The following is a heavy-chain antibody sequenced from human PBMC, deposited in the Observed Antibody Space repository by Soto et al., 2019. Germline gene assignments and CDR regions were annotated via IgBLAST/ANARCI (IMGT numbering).Heavy chain of an antibody. Sequence: PGGSLRLSCAASGFNLSAYWIHWVRQAPGKGLVWVSRTSPNGNEIAYADSVKGRFTISRDNAKNTLYLQMNSLRAEDTAVYYCVRGLAGTSDYWGRGTLVTVSS. D-gene: IGHD6-13*01. CDR3: VRGLAGTSDY. CDR2: TSPNGNEI. J-gene: IGHJ4*02. CDR1: GFNLSAYW. V-gene: IGHV3-74*01.